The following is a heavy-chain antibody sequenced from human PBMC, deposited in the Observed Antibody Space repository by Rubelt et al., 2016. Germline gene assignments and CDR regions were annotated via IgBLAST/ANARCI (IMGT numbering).Heavy chain of an antibody. Sequence: GSTNYNPSLKSRVTISVDTSKNQFSLKLSSVTAADTAVYYCARGGPSSSWYRYWGQGTLVTVSS. J-gene: IGHJ4*02. V-gene: IGHV4-34*01. CDR3: ARGGPSSSWYRY. D-gene: IGHD6-13*01. CDR2: GST.